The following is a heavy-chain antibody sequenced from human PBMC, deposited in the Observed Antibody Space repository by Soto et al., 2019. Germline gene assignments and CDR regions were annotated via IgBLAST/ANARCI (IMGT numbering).Heavy chain of an antibody. CDR3: ARRYDNSSGYFDY. V-gene: IGHV1-69*01. CDR1: GGIFSNYV. Sequence: QVQLVQSGAEVKKPGSSVKVACKASGGIFSNYVLNWVRQAPGQGLEWMGGIIPIFGTGNYAQKFQGRVTITADESTTTASMELRGLRSADTAAYSCARRYDNSSGYFDYWGQGPLVTVSS. CDR2: IIPIFGTG. J-gene: IGHJ4*02. D-gene: IGHD3-22*01.